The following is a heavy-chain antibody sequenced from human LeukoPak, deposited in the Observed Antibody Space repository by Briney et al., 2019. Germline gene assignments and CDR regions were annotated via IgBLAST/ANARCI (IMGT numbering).Heavy chain of an antibody. CDR3: ARSNSMVRGVIWKNWFDP. Sequence: SVKVSCKASGGTFSSYDISWVRQAPGQGLEWMGGIIPIFGTANYAQKFQGRVTITADESTSTAYMELSSLRSEDTAVYYCARSNSMVRGVIWKNWFDPWGQGTLVTVSS. V-gene: IGHV1-69*13. CDR1: GGTFSSYD. J-gene: IGHJ5*02. D-gene: IGHD3-10*01. CDR2: IIPIFGTA.